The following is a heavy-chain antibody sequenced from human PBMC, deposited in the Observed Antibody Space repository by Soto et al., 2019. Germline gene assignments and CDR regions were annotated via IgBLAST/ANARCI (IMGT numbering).Heavy chain of an antibody. V-gene: IGHV3-53*02. CDR2: IYSGGST. Sequence: EVQLVETGGGLIQPGGSLRLSCAASGFNVSSNYMSWVRQAPGKGLEWVSVIYSGGSTYYADSVKGRFTISRDNSKNTLYLQMNSLRAEDTAVYYCAREEGIAAAGFDQWGQGTLVTVSS. J-gene: IGHJ5*02. CDR3: AREEGIAAAGFDQ. D-gene: IGHD6-13*01. CDR1: GFNVSSNY.